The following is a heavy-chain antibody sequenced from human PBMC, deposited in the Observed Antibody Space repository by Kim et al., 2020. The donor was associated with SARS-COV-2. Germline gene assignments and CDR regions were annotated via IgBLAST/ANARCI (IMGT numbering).Heavy chain of an antibody. V-gene: IGHV1-18*04. CDR3: ARGRRITMVRAQYYYYYGMDV. J-gene: IGHJ6*02. D-gene: IGHD3-10*01. CDR2: ISAYNGNT. Sequence: ASVKVSCKASGYTFTSYGISWVRQAPGQGLEWMGWISAYNGNTNYAQKLQGRVTMTTDTSTSTAYMELRSLRSDDTAVYYCARGRRITMVRAQYYYYYGMDVWGQGTTVTVSS. CDR1: GYTFTSYG.